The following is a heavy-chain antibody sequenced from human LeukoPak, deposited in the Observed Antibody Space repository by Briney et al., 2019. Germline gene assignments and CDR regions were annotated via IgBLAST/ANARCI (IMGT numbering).Heavy chain of an antibody. CDR1: GFTFSSYG. Sequence: GRSLRLSCAASGFTFSSYGMHWVRQAPGKGLEWMAVIWYDGSNKYYADSVKGRFTISRDNSKNTLYLQMNSLRAEDTAVYYCAKDLDSSGSLDYWGQGTLVTVSS. CDR2: IWYDGSNK. V-gene: IGHV3-33*06. D-gene: IGHD3-22*01. CDR3: AKDLDSSGSLDY. J-gene: IGHJ4*02.